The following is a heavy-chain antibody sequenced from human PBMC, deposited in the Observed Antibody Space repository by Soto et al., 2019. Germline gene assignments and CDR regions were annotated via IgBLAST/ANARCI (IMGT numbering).Heavy chain of an antibody. CDR2: IYYSGST. CDR1: GGSISSSSYY. J-gene: IGHJ5*02. D-gene: IGHD2-15*01. Sequence: SPETLSLTCTVSGGSISSSSYYWGWIRQPPGKGLEWIGSIYYSGSTYYNPSLKSRVTISVDTSKNQFSLKLSSVTAADTAVYYCARHAGIGGLGYCSGGSCVGFWFDPWGQGTLVTVSS. V-gene: IGHV4-39*01. CDR3: ARHAGIGGLGYCSGGSCVGFWFDP.